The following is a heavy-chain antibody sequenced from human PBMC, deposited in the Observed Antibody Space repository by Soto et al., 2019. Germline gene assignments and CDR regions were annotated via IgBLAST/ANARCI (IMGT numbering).Heavy chain of an antibody. J-gene: IGHJ4*02. CDR2: ISDSGSST. Sequence: EVQLLESGGGLVQPGGSLRLSCEASGFIFTNYAMTWVRQAPGEGPEWVSGISDSGSSTNYADSVKGRFTISRDNSKNTLQLQLSSVRPEDTGMYYCDCPHRQSGTGTCPFAYWGQGTLVTVSS. CDR1: GFIFTNYA. D-gene: IGHD1-7*01. CDR3: DCPHRQSGTGTCPFAY. V-gene: IGHV3-23*01.